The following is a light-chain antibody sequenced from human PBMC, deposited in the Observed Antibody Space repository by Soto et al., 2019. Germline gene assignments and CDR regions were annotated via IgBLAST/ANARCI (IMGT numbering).Light chain of an antibody. CDR1: QRVNTC. Sequence: GDIVSITCRASQRVNTCLAWYQQKPGKAPTLLIYDASSLQSGVPSRFSGSGSGTEFTLTISSLQPDDFATYYCQQYQIDWTFGQGTKV. CDR3: QQYQIDWT. V-gene: IGKV1-5*01. J-gene: IGKJ1*01. CDR2: DAS.